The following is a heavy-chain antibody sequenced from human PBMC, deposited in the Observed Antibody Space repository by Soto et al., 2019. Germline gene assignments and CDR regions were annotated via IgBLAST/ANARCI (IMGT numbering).Heavy chain of an antibody. CDR3: ARDPSDSGSYYSYYGMDV. D-gene: IGHD1-26*01. CDR1: GFTFSIHW. Sequence: GGSLSLYWVASGFTFSIHWMHWVRQAPGKGLEWVSSISSSSSYIYYADSVKGRFTISRDNAKNSLYLQMNSLRAEDTAVYYCARDPSDSGSYYSYYGMDVWGQGTTVTVSS. V-gene: IGHV3-21*01. J-gene: IGHJ6*02. CDR2: ISSSSSYI.